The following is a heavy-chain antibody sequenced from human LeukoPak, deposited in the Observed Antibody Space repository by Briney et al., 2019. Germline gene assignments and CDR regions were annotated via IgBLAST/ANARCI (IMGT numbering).Heavy chain of an antibody. CDR1: GGSVSSGSYY. Sequence: PSETLSLTCTVSGGSVSSGSYYWSWIRQPPGKGLEWIGYIYYSGSTNYNPSLKSRVTISVDTSKNQFSLKLSSVIAADTAVYYCAVGVGGSFDYWGQGTLVTVSS. CDR2: IYYSGST. V-gene: IGHV4-61*01. D-gene: IGHD3-10*01. CDR3: AVGVGGSFDY. J-gene: IGHJ4*02.